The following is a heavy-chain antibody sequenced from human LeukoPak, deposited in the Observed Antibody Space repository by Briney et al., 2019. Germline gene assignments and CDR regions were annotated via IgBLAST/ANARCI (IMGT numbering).Heavy chain of an antibody. J-gene: IGHJ5*02. V-gene: IGHV3-23*01. Sequence: PGGSLRLSCAASGFAFNFYTMTRVRQAPGKGLQWVSTINANGVNTYYADSVRGRFTISRDNSKDTLYLQLNSLRAEDTSIYFCAKPISGGLVVSADWFDPWGQGTLVIVSS. CDR2: INANGVNT. D-gene: IGHD3-22*01. CDR3: AKPISGGLVVSADWFDP. CDR1: GFAFNFYT.